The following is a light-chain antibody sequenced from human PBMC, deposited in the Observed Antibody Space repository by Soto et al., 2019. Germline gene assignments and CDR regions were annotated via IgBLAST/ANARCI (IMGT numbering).Light chain of an antibody. CDR3: HVWDSSSEHV. V-gene: IGLV3-21*02. J-gene: IGLJ1*01. Sequence: SFELTHPTSVSVAPGQTARITCGGNNIGSKSVHWYQQKPGQAPVLVADDDSDRPSGIPERLSGSTSGNTATLTTTRVEAGDEADYFCHVWDSSSEHVFATETKVTVL. CDR1: NIGSKS. CDR2: DDS.